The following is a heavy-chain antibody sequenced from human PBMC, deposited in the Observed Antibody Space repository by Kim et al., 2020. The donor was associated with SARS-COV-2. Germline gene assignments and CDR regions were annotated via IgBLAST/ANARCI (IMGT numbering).Heavy chain of an antibody. Sequence: RYSPAFQGQVTISSDKSINTAYLQWSSLQASDTAMYYCVSSDDRSGWYLQYWGQGTLVTVSS. V-gene: IGHV5-51*01. D-gene: IGHD6-19*01. J-gene: IGHJ4*02. CDR3: VSSDDRSGWYLQY.